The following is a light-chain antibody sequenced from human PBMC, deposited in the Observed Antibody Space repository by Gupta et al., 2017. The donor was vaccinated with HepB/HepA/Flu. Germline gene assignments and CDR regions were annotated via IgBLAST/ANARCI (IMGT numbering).Light chain of an antibody. J-gene: IGKJ2*01. CDR1: QSLLHSNGYNY. V-gene: IGKV2-28*01. Sequence: IVMTQSPLSLPVTPGEPASISCRASQSLLHSNGYNYLDWYLQKPGQSPQLLIYLGSNRASGVPDRFSGSGSGTDIRLKISIVDAEDVGVYYCTRALQTPKTFGQGTKLEIK. CDR3: TRALQTPKT. CDR2: LGS.